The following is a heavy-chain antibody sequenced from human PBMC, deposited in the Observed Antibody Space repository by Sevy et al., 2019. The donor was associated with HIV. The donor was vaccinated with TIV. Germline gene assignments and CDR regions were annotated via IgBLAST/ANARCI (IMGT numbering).Heavy chain of an antibody. CDR3: ARGYYYDSSGYYPPYFDY. Sequence: SETLSLTCAVSGGSISSGGYSWSWIRQPPGKGLEWIGYIYHSGSTYYNPSLKSRVTISVDRSKNQLSLKLSSVTAADTAVYYCARGYYYDSSGYYPPYFDYWGQGTLVTVSS. CDR2: IYHSGST. V-gene: IGHV4-30-2*01. J-gene: IGHJ4*02. CDR1: GGSISSGGYS. D-gene: IGHD3-22*01.